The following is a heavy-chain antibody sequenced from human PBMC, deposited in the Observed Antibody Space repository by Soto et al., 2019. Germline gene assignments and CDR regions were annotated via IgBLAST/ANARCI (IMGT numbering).Heavy chain of an antibody. D-gene: IGHD3-22*01. Sequence: SETLSLTCTVSGGSISSYYWSWIRQPAGKGLEWIGRIYTSGSTNYNPSLKSRVTMSVDTSKNQFSLKLSSVTAADTAVYYCARAPYYYDSSGYYYFWFDPWGRGTLVTVPS. CDR1: GGSISSYY. V-gene: IGHV4-4*07. CDR2: IYTSGST. J-gene: IGHJ5*02. CDR3: ARAPYYYDSSGYYYFWFDP.